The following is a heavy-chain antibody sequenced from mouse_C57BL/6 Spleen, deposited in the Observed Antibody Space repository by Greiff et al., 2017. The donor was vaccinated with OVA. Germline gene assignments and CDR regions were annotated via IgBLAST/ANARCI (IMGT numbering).Heavy chain of an antibody. J-gene: IGHJ3*01. V-gene: IGHV1-82*01. CDR3: AGGGFFAY. CDR2: IYPGDGDT. CDR1: GYAFSSSW. Sequence: QVQLQQSGPELVKPGASVKISCKASGYAFSSSWMNWVKQRPGKGLEWIGRIYPGDGDTNYNGKFKGKATLTADKSSSTAYMQLSSLTSADSAVYFCAGGGFFAYWGQGTLVTVSA.